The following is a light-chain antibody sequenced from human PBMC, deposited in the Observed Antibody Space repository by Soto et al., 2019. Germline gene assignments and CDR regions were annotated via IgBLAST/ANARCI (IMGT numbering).Light chain of an antibody. CDR2: GVS. J-gene: IGLJ3*02. Sequence: QSVLTQPPSVSAAPGQSITISCTGGKNDIGSSDYVSWYQQHPGKAPKLIIYGVSNRPSGTSDRFSGSKSGNTASLTISGLQADDEADYYCSSSTSSNTLVFGGGTKVTVL. CDR3: SSSTSSNTLV. CDR1: KNDIGSSDY. V-gene: IGLV2-14*01.